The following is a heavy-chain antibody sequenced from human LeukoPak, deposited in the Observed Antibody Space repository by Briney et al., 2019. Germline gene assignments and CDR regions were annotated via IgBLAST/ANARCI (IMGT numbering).Heavy chain of an antibody. J-gene: IGHJ4*02. CDR3: ARDSLFTYYDILTGYYTFDY. CDR2: FDPEVGKT. V-gene: IGHV1-24*01. D-gene: IGHD3-9*01. Sequence: ASVKVSCKVSGYTLTELSMHWVRQAPGKGLEWMGGFDPEVGKTIYAQKFQGRVTMTEDTSTDTAYMELSSLRSEDTAVYYCARDSLFTYYDILTGYYTFDYWGQGTLVTVSS. CDR1: GYTLTELS.